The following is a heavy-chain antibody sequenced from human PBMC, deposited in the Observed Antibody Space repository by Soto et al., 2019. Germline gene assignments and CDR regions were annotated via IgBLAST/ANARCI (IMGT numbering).Heavy chain of an antibody. CDR2: TYYRSKWYN. CDR3: ARDVVGSRWYFDV. J-gene: IGHJ2*01. D-gene: IGHD2-21*01. V-gene: IGHV6-1*01. CDR1: EDSVSSKSST. Sequence: PSQTLSLTCAISEDSVSSKSSTWNWIRLSPSRGLEWLGRTYYRSKWYNDSAVSVKSRITINPDTSKNQFSLDLKSVTPEDTAVYYCARDVVGSRWYFDVWGRGILVTVSS.